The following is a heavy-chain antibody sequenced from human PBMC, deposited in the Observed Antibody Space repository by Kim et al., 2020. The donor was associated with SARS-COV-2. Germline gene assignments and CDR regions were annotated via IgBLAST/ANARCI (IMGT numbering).Heavy chain of an antibody. J-gene: IGHJ4*02. CDR3: ARLSEWVSISGTGYFDN. CDR2: KYYSGST. V-gene: IGHV4-39*01. CDR1: GGSISSSTYY. D-gene: IGHD3-10*01. Sequence: SETLSLTCTVSGGSISSSTYYWGWIRQPPGRGLEWIGTKYYSGSTYYNPSLKSRVTISVDTSKNQFSLKLSSVTAADTAVYYCARLSEWVSISGTGYFDNWGQGTLVTVSS.